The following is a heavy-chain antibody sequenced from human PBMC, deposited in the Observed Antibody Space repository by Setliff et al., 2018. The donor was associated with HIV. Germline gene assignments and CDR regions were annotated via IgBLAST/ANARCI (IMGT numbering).Heavy chain of an antibody. J-gene: IGHJ4*02. V-gene: IGHV3-74*01. CDR2: INNDGSSA. CDR1: GFTLSNFW. D-gene: IGHD3-3*01. CDR3: ARDPLLFLEWLSPGYPFDY. Sequence: GGSLRLSCAVSGFTLSNFWMHWVRQAPGKGLVWVSRINNDGSSATYADSVQGRFTISSDNAKNTLFLQMNSLRGDDTAVYYCARDPLLFLEWLSPGYPFDYWGQGTLVTVSS.